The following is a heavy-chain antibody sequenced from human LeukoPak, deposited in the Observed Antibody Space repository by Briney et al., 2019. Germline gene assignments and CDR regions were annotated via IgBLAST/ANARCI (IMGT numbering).Heavy chain of an antibody. CDR2: IGTAGDT. D-gene: IGHD3-22*01. CDR3: ARDGRYDSSGYYGTD. CDR1: GFTFSSYD. J-gene: IGHJ4*02. Sequence: GGSLRLSCAASGFTFSSYDIQWVRQATGKGLEWVSSIGTAGDTYYAGSVKGRFTISRDNSKNTLYLQMNSLRAEDTAVYYCARDGRYDSSGYYGTDWGQGTLVTVSS. V-gene: IGHV3-13*04.